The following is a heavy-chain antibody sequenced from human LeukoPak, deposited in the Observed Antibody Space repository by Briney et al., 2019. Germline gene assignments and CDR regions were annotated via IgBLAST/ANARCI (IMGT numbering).Heavy chain of an antibody. D-gene: IGHD3-22*01. CDR2: IYHSGST. J-gene: IGHJ5*02. CDR3: ARDGPYYYDSSGTNWFDP. V-gene: IGHV4-38-2*02. CDR1: GYSISSGYY. Sequence: SETLSLTCTVYGYSISSGYYWGWIRQPPGKGLEWIGSIYHSGSTYYNPSLKSRVTISVDTSKNQFSLKLSSVTAADTAVYYCARDGPYYYDSSGTNWFDPWGQGTLVTVSS.